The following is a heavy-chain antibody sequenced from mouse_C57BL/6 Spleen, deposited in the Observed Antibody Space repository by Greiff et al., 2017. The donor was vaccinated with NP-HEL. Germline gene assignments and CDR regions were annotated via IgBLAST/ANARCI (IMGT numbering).Heavy chain of an antibody. Sequence: QVQLQQPGAELVMPGASVKLSCKASGYTFTSYWMHWVKQRPGQGLEWIGEIDPSDSYTNYNQKFKGKSTLTVDKSSSTAYMQLSSLTSEDSAVYYCARYDYDVRYFDYWGQGTTLTVSS. CDR2: IDPSDSYT. J-gene: IGHJ2*01. D-gene: IGHD2-4*01. CDR1: GYTFTSYW. CDR3: ARYDYDVRYFDY. V-gene: IGHV1-69*01.